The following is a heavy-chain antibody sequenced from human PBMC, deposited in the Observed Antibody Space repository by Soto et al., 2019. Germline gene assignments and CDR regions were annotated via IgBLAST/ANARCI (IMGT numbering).Heavy chain of an antibody. D-gene: IGHD3-10*01. CDR1: GFSLTNSGVG. J-gene: IGHJ4*02. V-gene: IGHV2-5*02. Sequence: QITLKESGPTLVKPTQTLTLTCSFSGFSLTNSGVGVGWIRQPPGKALEWLAFIYWDDEKHYRPSLQSRLTVTKDTAKDQVVLTMPNMDPGDTATYYCAHTRSITYYGGGGDFDYWGQGTLVIVSS. CDR3: AHTRSITYYGGGGDFDY. CDR2: IYWDDEK.